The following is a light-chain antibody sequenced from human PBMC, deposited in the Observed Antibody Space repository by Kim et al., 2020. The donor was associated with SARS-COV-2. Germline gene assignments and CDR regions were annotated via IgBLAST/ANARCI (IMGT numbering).Light chain of an antibody. CDR1: QDIGSL. V-gene: IGKV1-12*01. Sequence: ASVGDRVTITCRASQDIGSLLAWYQQKPGKAPEVLIYAASSLQSGVPSRFSGSGSETDFTLTISSLQPEDFAIYYCQQTSSFPATFGPGTKVDIK. CDR3: QQTSSFPAT. CDR2: AAS. J-gene: IGKJ3*01.